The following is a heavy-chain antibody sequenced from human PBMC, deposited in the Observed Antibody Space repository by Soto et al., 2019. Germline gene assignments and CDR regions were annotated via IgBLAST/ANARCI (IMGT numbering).Heavy chain of an antibody. CDR1: GFTFSSYG. D-gene: IGHD5-18*01. Sequence: GGSLRLSCAASGFTFSSYGMRWVRQAPGKGLEWVSGISGGSGNIDYADSVKGRFTISRDNSKNTLYLQMNGLRADDTAVYYCAKVGGYTYSCLDYWGQGTLVTVSS. V-gene: IGHV3-23*01. CDR2: ISGGSGNI. J-gene: IGHJ4*02. CDR3: AKVGGYTYSCLDY.